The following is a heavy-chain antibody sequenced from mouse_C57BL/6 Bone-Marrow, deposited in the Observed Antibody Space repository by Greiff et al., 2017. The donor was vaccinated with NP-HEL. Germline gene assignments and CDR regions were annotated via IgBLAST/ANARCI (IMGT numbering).Heavy chain of an antibody. CDR1: GYTFTSYW. J-gene: IGHJ2*01. CDR2: IDPSDSET. Sequence: QVQLQQPGAELVRPGSSVKLSCKASGYTFTSYWMHWVKQRPIQGLEWIGNIDPSDSETHYNQKFKDKATLTVDKSSSTAYMQLSSLTSEDSAVYYCAVGQIYPLNYWGQGTTLTVSS. CDR3: AVGQIYPLNY. D-gene: IGHD6-1*01. V-gene: IGHV1-52*01.